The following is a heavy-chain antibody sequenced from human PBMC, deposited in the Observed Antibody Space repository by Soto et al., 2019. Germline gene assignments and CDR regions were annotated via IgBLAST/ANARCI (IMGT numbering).Heavy chain of an antibody. CDR3: ARERVVYAKSGYRD. D-gene: IGHD2-15*01. Sequence: QVQLQESGPGLVKPSQTLSLTCTVSGGSISNGDYYWNWIRQLPGKGLESIGYVYYTGSTYYNSSIKSRIIISVDTSQTQLALGLNSVTAADTAMYYCARERVVYAKSGYRDWGQGDLVIVSS. CDR1: GGSISNGDYY. V-gene: IGHV4-31*03. CDR2: VYYTGST. J-gene: IGHJ4*02.